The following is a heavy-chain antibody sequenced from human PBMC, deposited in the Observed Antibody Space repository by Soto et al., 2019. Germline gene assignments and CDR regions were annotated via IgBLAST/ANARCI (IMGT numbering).Heavy chain of an antibody. Sequence: PSETLSLTCTVYGGSFSGYYWSWIRQPPGKGLEWIGEINHSGSTNYNPSLKSRVTISVDTSKNQFSLKLSSVTAADTAVYYCARGAMVRGTNWFDPWGQGTLVTVSS. CDR2: INHSGST. V-gene: IGHV4-34*01. CDR3: ARGAMVRGTNWFDP. CDR1: GGSFSGYY. D-gene: IGHD3-10*01. J-gene: IGHJ5*02.